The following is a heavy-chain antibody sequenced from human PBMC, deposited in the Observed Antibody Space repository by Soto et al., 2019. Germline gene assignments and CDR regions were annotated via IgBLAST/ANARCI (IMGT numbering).Heavy chain of an antibody. Sequence: SETLSLTCAVYGGSFSGYYWSWIRQPPGKGLEWIGEINHSGSTNYNPSLKSRVTISVDTSKNQFSLKLSSVTAADTAVYYCARGGWRFWSGYTFGDYWGQGTLVTVSS. CDR2: INHSGST. V-gene: IGHV4-34*01. D-gene: IGHD3-3*01. CDR3: ARGGWRFWSGYTFGDY. CDR1: GGSFSGYY. J-gene: IGHJ4*02.